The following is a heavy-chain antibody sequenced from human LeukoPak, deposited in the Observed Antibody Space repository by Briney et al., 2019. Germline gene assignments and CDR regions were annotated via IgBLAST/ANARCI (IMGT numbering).Heavy chain of an antibody. Sequence: GGSLRLSCAASGFTFSSYSMNWVRQAPGKGLEWVSYISSSSSTIYYADSVKGRFTTSRDNAKNSLYLQMNSLRAEDTAVYYCARDDNSGRGYSYEYWGQGTLVTVSS. CDR1: GFTFSSYS. CDR3: ARDDNSGRGYSYEY. CDR2: ISSSSSTI. J-gene: IGHJ4*02. D-gene: IGHD5-18*01. V-gene: IGHV3-48*01.